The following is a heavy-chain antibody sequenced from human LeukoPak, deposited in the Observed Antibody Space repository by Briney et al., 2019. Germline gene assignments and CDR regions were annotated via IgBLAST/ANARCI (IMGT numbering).Heavy chain of an antibody. V-gene: IGHV3-21*05. CDR3: ARAEVGSRGFDY. D-gene: IGHD6-13*01. CDR2: ISSNSDYI. J-gene: IGHJ4*02. CDR1: GFTFSIYG. Sequence: GGSLRLSCAASGFTFSIYGMNWVRQAPGKGLEWISYISSNSDYIYQAGSVKGRFTVSRDNAKNSLYLQMNSLRAEDTAVYYCARAEVGSRGFDYWGQGTLVTVSS.